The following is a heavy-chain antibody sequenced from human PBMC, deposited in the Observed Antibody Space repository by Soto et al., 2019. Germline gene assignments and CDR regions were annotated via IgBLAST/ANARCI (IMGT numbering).Heavy chain of an antibody. CDR1: GFSISTNY. Sequence: EVHLVESGGGLIQPGGSLRLSCVASGFSISTNYMIWVRQAPGKGLEWISVTFSRDNALYAESVKGRFSISRDDSKNTVYLQMNSLRAEDTAGYYCVRDQGIPVTAWGQGTLVTVSS. CDR2: TFSRDNA. CDR3: VRDQGIPVTA. V-gene: IGHV3-53*01. D-gene: IGHD6-19*01. J-gene: IGHJ4*02.